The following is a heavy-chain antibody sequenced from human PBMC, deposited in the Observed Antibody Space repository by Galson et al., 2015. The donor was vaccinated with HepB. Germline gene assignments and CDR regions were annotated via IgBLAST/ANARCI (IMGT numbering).Heavy chain of an antibody. J-gene: IGHJ6*02. Sequence: SVKVSCKASGYTFTSYSINWVRQAPGQGLEWMGWIDVYNDNTNYAQKLQGRVTMTTDTSTNKAYMELRSLTSDDTAVYYCARGGDRGSGWFFYYYAMDVWGQGTTVTVSS. CDR2: IDVYNDNT. D-gene: IGHD6-19*01. CDR1: GYTFTSYS. V-gene: IGHV1-18*04. CDR3: ARGGDRGSGWFFYYYAMDV.